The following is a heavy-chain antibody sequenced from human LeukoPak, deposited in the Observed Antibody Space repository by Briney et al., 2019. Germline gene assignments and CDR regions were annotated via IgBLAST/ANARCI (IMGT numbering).Heavy chain of an antibody. J-gene: IGHJ6*03. V-gene: IGHV3-74*01. CDR1: GFTFSTYW. CDR2: ISSDGRNT. CDR3: AREWALPGAYYMDV. Sequence: PGGSLRLSCAASGFTFSTYWMHWVRQAPGKGLVWVSRISSDGRNTIYADSVKGRFTISRYSANNTLFLQMNSLRGDDTAVYYCAREWALPGAYYMDVWGKGTTVTVSS. D-gene: IGHD7-27*01.